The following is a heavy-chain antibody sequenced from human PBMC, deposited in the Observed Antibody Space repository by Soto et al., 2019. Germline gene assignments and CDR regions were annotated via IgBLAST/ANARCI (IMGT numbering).Heavy chain of an antibody. D-gene: IGHD2-8*01. V-gene: IGHV3-23*01. CDR2: ISSSGGST. Sequence: EVQLLESGGGLAQPGGSLRLSCAASGFTFSSYAMSWVRQAPGKGLEWVSGISSSGGSTHHADSVKGRFSISRDNSKNTLYLQMISLRAEDTAVYYCAKDHLRLISMVDSWGQGTLVTVSS. CDR3: AKDHLRLISMVDS. CDR1: GFTFSSYA. J-gene: IGHJ4*02.